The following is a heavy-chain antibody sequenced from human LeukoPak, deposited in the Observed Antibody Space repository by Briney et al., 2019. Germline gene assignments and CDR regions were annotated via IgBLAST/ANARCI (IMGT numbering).Heavy chain of an antibody. V-gene: IGHV4-34*01. CDR2: INHSGST. J-gene: IGHJ4*02. Sequence: SETLSLTCAVSGGSFSGYYWSWIRQPPGKGLEWIGEINHSGSTNYNPSLKSRVTISVDTSKNQFSLKLSSVTAADTAVYYCARGPYGDYLYWGQGTLVTVSS. CDR3: ARGPYGDYLY. CDR1: GGSFSGYY. D-gene: IGHD4-17*01.